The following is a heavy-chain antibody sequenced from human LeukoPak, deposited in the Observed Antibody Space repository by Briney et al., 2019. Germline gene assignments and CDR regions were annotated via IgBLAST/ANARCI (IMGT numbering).Heavy chain of an antibody. V-gene: IGHV4-39*07. Sequence: SETLSLTCTVSGGSISSSSYYWGWIRQPPGKGLEWIGSIYYSGSTYYNPSLKSRVTISVDTSKNQFSLKLSSVTAADTAVYYCARARNDFWSGYYNTYYYYYMDVWGKGTTVTVSS. J-gene: IGHJ6*03. CDR2: IYYSGST. CDR3: ARARNDFWSGYYNTYYYYYMDV. CDR1: GGSISSSSYY. D-gene: IGHD3-3*01.